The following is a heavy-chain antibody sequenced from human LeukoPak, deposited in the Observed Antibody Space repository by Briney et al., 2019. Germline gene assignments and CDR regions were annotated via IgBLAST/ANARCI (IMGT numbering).Heavy chain of an antibody. V-gene: IGHV4-59*01. CDR1: GDSISSYY. CDR3: ARVWGGRWFDP. J-gene: IGHJ5*02. D-gene: IGHD7-27*01. CDR2: ILDSGSNN. Sequence: SETLSLTCAVSGDSISSYYWTWIRQPPGRGLEWIGHILDSGSNNNYNPSLKSRVTMSVDTSKTQFSLRMNSLTAADTAVYYCARVWGGRWFDPWGQGTLVTVSS.